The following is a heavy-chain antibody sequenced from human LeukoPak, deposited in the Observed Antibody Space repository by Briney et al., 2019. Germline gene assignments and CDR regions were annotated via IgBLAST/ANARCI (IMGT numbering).Heavy chain of an antibody. Sequence: GGSLRLSCAASGFTFSSYWMHWVRQAPGKGLVWVSRINSDGSSTSYADSVKGRFTISRDNAKNTLYLQMNSLRAEDMAVYYCARGISGGSGFCWGQGTLVTVSS. V-gene: IGHV3-74*01. CDR3: ARGISGGSGFC. CDR1: GFTFSSYW. D-gene: IGHD2-15*01. J-gene: IGHJ4*02. CDR2: INSDGSST.